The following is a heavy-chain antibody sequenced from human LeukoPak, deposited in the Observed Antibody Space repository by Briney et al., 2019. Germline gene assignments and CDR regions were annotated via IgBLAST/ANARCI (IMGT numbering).Heavy chain of an antibody. Sequence: GGSLRLSCAASGFTFNSYWMSWVRQAPGQGLEWVANIKQDGSEKYYVDSVKGRFTISRDNAKNSLYLQMNSLRAEDTAVYYCMSGEDSGSYYTAFDIWGQGTMVTVSS. D-gene: IGHD1-26*01. CDR1: GFTFNSYW. J-gene: IGHJ3*02. CDR2: IKQDGSEK. CDR3: MSGEDSGSYYTAFDI. V-gene: IGHV3-7*01.